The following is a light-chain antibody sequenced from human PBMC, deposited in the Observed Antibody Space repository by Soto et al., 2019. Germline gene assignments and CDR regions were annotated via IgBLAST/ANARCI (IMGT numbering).Light chain of an antibody. Sequence: EIVLTQSPGTLSLSPGERATLSCRASQSVSSSSLAWYQHQPGQAPRLLVYGASSRATGIPDRFSGSGSGTDFTLTISRLEPEDFALYYCRQYGSSPLTFGQGTKVDI. CDR3: RQYGSSPLT. CDR1: QSVSSSS. CDR2: GAS. J-gene: IGKJ1*01. V-gene: IGKV3-20*01.